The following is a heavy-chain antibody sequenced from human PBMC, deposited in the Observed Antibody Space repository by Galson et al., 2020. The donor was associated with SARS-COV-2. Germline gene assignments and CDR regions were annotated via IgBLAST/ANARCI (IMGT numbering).Heavy chain of an antibody. Sequence: ASVKVSCKASGYTFTTYAMHWVRQAPGQRLEWMGWINAGNGNTKYSQKFQGRVTITRDTSASTAYMELSSLRSEDTAVYYCARVASRTVATALDYWGQGTLVTVSS. CDR2: INAGNGNT. CDR3: ARVASRTVATALDY. V-gene: IGHV1-3*01. CDR1: GYTFTTYA. J-gene: IGHJ4*02. D-gene: IGHD5-12*01.